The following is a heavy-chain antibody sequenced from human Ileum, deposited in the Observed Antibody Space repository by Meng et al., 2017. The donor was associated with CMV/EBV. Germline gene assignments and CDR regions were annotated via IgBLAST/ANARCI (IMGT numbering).Heavy chain of an antibody. J-gene: IGHJ6*02. Sequence: SETLSLTCTVSGGSVSSGSYYWSWIRQPPGKGLEWIGYIYYSGSTNYNPSLKSRVTISVDTSKNQFSLKLSSVTAADTAVYYCASRYYGMDVWGQGTTVTVSS. CDR2: IYYSGST. V-gene: IGHV4-61*01. CDR3: ASRYYGMDV. CDR1: GGSVSSGSYY.